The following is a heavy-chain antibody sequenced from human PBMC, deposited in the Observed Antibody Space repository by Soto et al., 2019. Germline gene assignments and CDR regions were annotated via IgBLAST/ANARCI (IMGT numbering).Heavy chain of an antibody. CDR2: VYYSGGT. CDR1: GGSVSSSSYY. D-gene: IGHD1-1*01. J-gene: IGHJ4*02. CDR3: GRLEELATISYYFDY. V-gene: IGHV4-39*01. Sequence: PSETLSLTCTVSGGSVSSSSYYWGWVRQPPGKGLEWIGSVYYSGGTYYNPSLESRVTISVDKSKNQFSLKLMSLSAADTAVYYCGRLEELATISYYFDYWGQGALVTVSS.